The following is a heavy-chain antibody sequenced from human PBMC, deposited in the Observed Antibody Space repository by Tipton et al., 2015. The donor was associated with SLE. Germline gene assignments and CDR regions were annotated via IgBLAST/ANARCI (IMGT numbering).Heavy chain of an antibody. CDR1: GFTFSSYW. J-gene: IGHJ6*03. Sequence: SLRLSCAASGFTFSSYWMSWVRQAPGKGLEWVANIKQDGSEKYYVDSVKGRFTISRDNAKNSLYLQMNSLRAEDTAVYYCARVEGTYYYYYYYMDVWGKGTTVTVSS. CDR3: ARVEGTYYYYYYYMDV. V-gene: IGHV3-7*01. CDR2: IKQDGSEK. D-gene: IGHD3-3*01.